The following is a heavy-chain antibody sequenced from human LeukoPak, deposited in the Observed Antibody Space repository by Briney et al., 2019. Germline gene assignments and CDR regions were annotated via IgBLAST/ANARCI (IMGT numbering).Heavy chain of an antibody. CDR3: AKGYDDILTGLDY. CDR2: TGGSDDST. Sequence: GGSLRLSCAASGVTFNTYAMSWVRQAPGKGLEWVAVTGGSDDSTHYADSVKGRFTISRDNSKNSLYLQMNSLTAEDTAVYYCAKGYDDILTGLDYWGQGTLVTVSS. CDR1: GVTFNTYA. J-gene: IGHJ4*02. D-gene: IGHD3-9*01. V-gene: IGHV3-23*01.